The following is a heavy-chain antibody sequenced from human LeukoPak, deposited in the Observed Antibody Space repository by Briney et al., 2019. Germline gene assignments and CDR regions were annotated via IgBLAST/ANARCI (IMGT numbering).Heavy chain of an antibody. CDR3: AKDVEYEWLRLPAA. V-gene: IGHV3-30*02. J-gene: IGHJ4*02. CDR1: GFTFSTYG. D-gene: IGHD5-12*01. CDR2: IRYDGSNK. Sequence: PGGSLRLSCAASGFTFSTYGMHWVRQAPGKGLEWVAFIRYDGSNKYYADSVKGRFTISRDNSKNTLYLQMNSLRAEDTAVYYCAKDVEYEWLRLPAAWGQGTLVTVSS.